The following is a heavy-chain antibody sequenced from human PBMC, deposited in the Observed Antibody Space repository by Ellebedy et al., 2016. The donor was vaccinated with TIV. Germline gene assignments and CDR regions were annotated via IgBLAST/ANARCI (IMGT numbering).Heavy chain of an antibody. CDR3: VTSYVAFGGY. D-gene: IGHD3-10*01. CDR1: GFSFSSNW. CDR2: IKQDGSEK. Sequence: GGSLRLXXPVYGFSFSSNWTAWVRQAAGKGLEWVANIKQDGSEKYYVDSVKGRFTISRDNAKNSLSLQMNSLRAEDTDLYYCVTSYVAFGGYWGQGTLVTVSS. V-gene: IGHV3-7*01. J-gene: IGHJ4*02.